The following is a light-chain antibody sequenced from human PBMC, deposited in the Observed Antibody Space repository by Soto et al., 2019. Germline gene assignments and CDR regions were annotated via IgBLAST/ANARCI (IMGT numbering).Light chain of an antibody. CDR2: DVN. CDR1: SSDVGAYNY. J-gene: IGLJ1*01. Sequence: QSALTQPASVSGSPGQSIVISCTGTSSDVGAYNYVSWYQQYPGKVPKLMIYDVNNRPSGVSNRFSGSKSVNTASLTISGLQAEDEADYYCCSYTTTDIYVFGTGTKLTVL. CDR3: CSYTTTDIYV. V-gene: IGLV2-14*03.